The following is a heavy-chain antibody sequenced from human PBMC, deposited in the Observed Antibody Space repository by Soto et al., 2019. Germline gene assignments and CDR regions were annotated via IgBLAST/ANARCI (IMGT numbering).Heavy chain of an antibody. CDR1: GGSISSGGYY. D-gene: IGHD1-7*01. V-gene: IGHV4-31*03. Sequence: NPSETLSLTCTVSGGSISSGGYYWSWIRQHPGKGLEWIGYIYYSGSTYYNPSLKSRVTISVDTSKNQFSLKLSSVTAADTAVYYCARDLVTGTTSYFDYWGQGTLVTVSS. J-gene: IGHJ4*02. CDR3: ARDLVTGTTSYFDY. CDR2: IYYSGST.